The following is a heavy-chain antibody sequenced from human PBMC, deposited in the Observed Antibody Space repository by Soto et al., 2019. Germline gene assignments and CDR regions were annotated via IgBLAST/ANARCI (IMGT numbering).Heavy chain of an antibody. CDR3: ARGKSAMDV. CDR1: GYMFTSYA. Sequence: QVQLVQSGPAVKKPGASVKVSCKASGYMFTSYAISWVRQAPGQGLEWMGWISAFNGNRNYAQKFQGSATMTADTSMNPAYMELRSLTSDDTFVYYCARGKSAMDVWGQGATVTVSS. CDR2: ISAFNGNR. J-gene: IGHJ6*02. V-gene: IGHV1-18*01.